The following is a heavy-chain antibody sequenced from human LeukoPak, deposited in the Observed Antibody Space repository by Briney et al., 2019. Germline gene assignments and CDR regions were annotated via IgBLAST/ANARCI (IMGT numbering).Heavy chain of an antibody. CDR3: ARHRNRYYYYSMDV. CDR2: IIPIFGTA. D-gene: IGHD1-14*01. CDR1: GGTFSSYA. V-gene: IGHV1-69*13. J-gene: IGHJ6*02. Sequence: ASVKVSCKASGGTFSSYAISWVRQAPGQGLEWMGGIIPIFGTANYAQKFQGRVTITADESTSTAYMELSSLRSEDTAVYYCARHRNRYYYYSMDVWGQGTTVTVSS.